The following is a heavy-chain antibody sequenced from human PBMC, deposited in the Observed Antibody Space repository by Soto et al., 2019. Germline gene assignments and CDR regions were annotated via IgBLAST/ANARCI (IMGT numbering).Heavy chain of an antibody. V-gene: IGHV3-30-3*01. J-gene: IGHJ5*01. D-gene: IGHD6-19*01. CDR1: GFTFSSYA. CDR3: ARDGGPYSSGRNWFDP. CDR2: ISYDGSNK. Sequence: QVQLVESGGGVVQPGRSLRLSCAASGFTFSSYAMHWVRQAPGKGLEWVAVISYDGSNKYYADSVKGRFTISRDNSKNTLYLQMNSLRAEDTAVYYCARDGGPYSSGRNWFDPWGQGTLVTVSS.